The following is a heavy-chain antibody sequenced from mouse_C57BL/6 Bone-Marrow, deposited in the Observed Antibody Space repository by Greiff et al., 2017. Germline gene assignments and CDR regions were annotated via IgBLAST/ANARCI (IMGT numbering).Heavy chain of an antibody. V-gene: IGHV14-2*01. CDR3: ARGRVLGAMGY. D-gene: IGHD4-1*01. J-gene: IGHJ4*01. Sequence: VQLKESGAELVQPGASVKLSCTASGFNINDYYMHWVKQRPEQGLEWIGRLDPEDGATKSAPKFQGKATITADTSSNTAYLQLSSLTSEDTAVYYCARGRVLGAMGYWGQGTSVTVSS. CDR2: LDPEDGAT. CDR1: GFNINDYY.